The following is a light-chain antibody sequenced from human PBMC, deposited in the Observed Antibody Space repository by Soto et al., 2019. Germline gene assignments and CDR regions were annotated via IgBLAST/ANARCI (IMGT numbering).Light chain of an antibody. Sequence: QSALTQPASLSGSPGQSITISCTGTSSDIGDYDYVSWYQQHPGKAPKLIIYEVSNRPSGVSNRFSGSKSGNTASLTISGLQAEDESDYYCNAYTSRSTVIFGGGTKLTVL. CDR1: SSDIGDYDY. J-gene: IGLJ2*01. V-gene: IGLV2-14*01. CDR2: EVS. CDR3: NAYTSRSTVI.